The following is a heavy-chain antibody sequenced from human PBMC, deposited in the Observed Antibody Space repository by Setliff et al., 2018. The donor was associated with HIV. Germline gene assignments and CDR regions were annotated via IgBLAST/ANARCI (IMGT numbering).Heavy chain of an antibody. CDR2: INTNTGDP. CDR3: ARDLNYVWGSDNAFDT. CDR1: GYTFTSYA. D-gene: IGHD3-16*01. V-gene: IGHV7-4-1*02. J-gene: IGHJ3*02. Sequence: ASVKVSCKASGYTFTSYAMNWVRQAPGQGLEWMGWINTNTGDPTYAQGFTGRFVFSLDTSVSTAYLQTSSLKAEDTAVYCCARDLNYVWGSDNAFDTWGQGTMVTVSS.